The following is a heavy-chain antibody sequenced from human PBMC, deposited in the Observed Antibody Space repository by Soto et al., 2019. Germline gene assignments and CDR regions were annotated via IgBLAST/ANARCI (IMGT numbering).Heavy chain of an antibody. CDR1: GVTFGSYA. D-gene: IGHD2-2*01. CDR2: IIPILNSP. CDR3: AREAPYCTSATCPKFYDMDV. J-gene: IGHJ6*02. Sequence: SLKVSCKASGVTFGSYAITWVRRAPGQGLEWLGGIIPILNSPAYAQKFQARVVITADEITNTAYMELNSLRFDDTAVYYCAREAPYCTSATCPKFYDMDVWGQGTTVTVSS. V-gene: IGHV1-69*13.